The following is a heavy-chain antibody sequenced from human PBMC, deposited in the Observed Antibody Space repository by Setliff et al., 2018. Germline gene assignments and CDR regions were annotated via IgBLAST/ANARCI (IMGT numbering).Heavy chain of an antibody. J-gene: IGHJ3*01. Sequence: SLTCAVYGGSFSGYYWSWIRQPPGKGLEWIGEIDQSGITNYNPSLKSRVTISIDTSKNQFSLRLSSVTATDTAVYYCAASKDHYDSSGFPVYGVYDVWGQGTMVTVSS. V-gene: IGHV4-34*01. CDR2: IDQSGIT. D-gene: IGHD3-22*01. CDR1: GGSFSGYY. CDR3: AASKDHYDSSGFPVYGVYDV.